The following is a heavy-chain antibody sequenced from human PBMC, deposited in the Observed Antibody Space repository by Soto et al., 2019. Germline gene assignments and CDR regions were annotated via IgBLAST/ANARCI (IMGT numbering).Heavy chain of an antibody. CDR2: IWFDGSKK. V-gene: IGHV3-33*01. Sequence: QVQLVESGGGVVRPGMSLTLSCAASGYKFSSHGMHWVRQAEGKGLEWVAAIWFDGSKKYYEDSVKGRFTISRDDSTSTMYLQMNSLRAEDTAVYYCARDPSRSFDIWGQGTTVTVSS. CDR1: GYKFSSHG. CDR3: ARDPSRSFDI. J-gene: IGHJ3*02.